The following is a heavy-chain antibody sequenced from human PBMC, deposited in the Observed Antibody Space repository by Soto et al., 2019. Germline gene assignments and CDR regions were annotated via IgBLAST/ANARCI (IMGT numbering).Heavy chain of an antibody. V-gene: IGHV4-59*01. J-gene: IGHJ5*02. Sequence: NPSETLSLTCTVSGGSISSYYWSWIRQPPGKGLEWIGYIYYSGSTNYNPSLKSRVTISVDTSKNQFSLKLSSVTAADTAVYYCARARVGANWFDPWGQGTLVTVSS. CDR3: ARARVGANWFDP. CDR2: IYYSGST. CDR1: GGSISSYY. D-gene: IGHD1-26*01.